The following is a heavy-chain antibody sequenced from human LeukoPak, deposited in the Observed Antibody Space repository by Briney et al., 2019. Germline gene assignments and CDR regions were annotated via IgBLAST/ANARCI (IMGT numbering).Heavy chain of an antibody. Sequence: SETLSLTCTVSGGSISSGGYYWSWIRQHPGKGLEWIGEINHSGSTNYNPSLKSRVTISVDTSKNQFSLKLSSVTAADTAVYYCASVEAGATAQYYYYYYMDVWGKGTTVTVSS. V-gene: IGHV4-31*03. J-gene: IGHJ6*03. CDR3: ASVEAGATAQYYYYYYMDV. D-gene: IGHD1-26*01. CDR1: GGSISSGGYY. CDR2: INHSGST.